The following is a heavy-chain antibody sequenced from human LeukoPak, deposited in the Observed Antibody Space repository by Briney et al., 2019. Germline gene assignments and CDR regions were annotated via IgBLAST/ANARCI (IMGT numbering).Heavy chain of an antibody. CDR3: AKERKGDYYGSGYDY. CDR1: GLTFSSYA. CDR2: ISGSGGST. J-gene: IGHJ4*02. D-gene: IGHD3-10*01. Sequence: GGSLRLSCTASGLTFSSYAMTWVRQAPGKGLEWVSSISGSGGSTYHADSVKGRFTISRDNSKNTLYLQMNSLRAEDTAVYYCAKERKGDYYGSGYDYWGQGTLVTVSS. V-gene: IGHV3-23*01.